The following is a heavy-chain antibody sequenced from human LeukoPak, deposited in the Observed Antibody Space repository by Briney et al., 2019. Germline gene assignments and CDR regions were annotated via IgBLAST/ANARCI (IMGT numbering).Heavy chain of an antibody. CDR2: INSDGINT. D-gene: IGHD3-9*01. J-gene: IGHJ3*02. CDR1: GFTFSNYW. Sequence: GGSLRLSCAASGFTFSNYWMHWVRQAPGKGLVWVSRINSDGINTSYADSVKGRFTISRDNAKNTLNLQMNSLRAEDTAVYYCARSGYDILTGAFDIWGQGTMVTVSS. CDR3: ARSGYDILTGAFDI. V-gene: IGHV3-74*01.